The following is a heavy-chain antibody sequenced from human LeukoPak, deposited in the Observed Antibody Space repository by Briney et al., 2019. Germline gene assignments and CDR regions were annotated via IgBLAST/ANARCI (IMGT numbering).Heavy chain of an antibody. Sequence: PSETLSLTCAVYGGSFTGYYWTWIRQPPGKGLGWIGEIHYSGSVTYNPSLKSRVTITADTSNNQFSLKVNSVTAADTAVYYCARGRDDYKCGNSWGQGTLVTVSS. D-gene: IGHD3-10*01. J-gene: IGHJ4*02. CDR1: GGSFTGYY. V-gene: IGHV4-34*01. CDR2: IHYSGSV. CDR3: ARGRDDYKCGNS.